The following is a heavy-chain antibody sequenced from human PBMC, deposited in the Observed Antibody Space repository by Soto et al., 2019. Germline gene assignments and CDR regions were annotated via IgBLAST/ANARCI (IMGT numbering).Heavy chain of an antibody. CDR3: ARYEEWERLRAVGYYYGMDV. CDR1: GYTFTSYY. Sequence: ASVKVSCKASGYTFTSYYMHWVRQAPGQGLEWMGIINPSGGSTSYAQKFQGRVTMTRDTSTSTVYMELSSLRSEDTAVYYCARYEEWERLRAVGYYYGMDVWGQGTTVTVSS. CDR2: INPSGGST. D-gene: IGHD1-26*01. V-gene: IGHV1-46*01. J-gene: IGHJ6*02.